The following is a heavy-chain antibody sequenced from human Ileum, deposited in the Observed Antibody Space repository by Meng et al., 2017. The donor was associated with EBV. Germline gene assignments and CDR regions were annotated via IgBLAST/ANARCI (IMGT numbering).Heavy chain of an antibody. Sequence: QVQRQVSRPVLVWPAECLSHHCTFSGGCVYSGYYCWNWVPQPPGKVLELIGSIFFSGFSSFNPSLYSRVTISVDSSKNQFSLKLSSVTAADSAVYYCARDPWGDGYKLNYWGQGTPVTVSS. CDR1: GGCVYSGYYC. CDR2: IFFSGFS. CDR3: ARDPWGDGYKLNY. D-gene: IGHD5-24*01. J-gene: IGHJ4*02. V-gene: IGHV4-61*01.